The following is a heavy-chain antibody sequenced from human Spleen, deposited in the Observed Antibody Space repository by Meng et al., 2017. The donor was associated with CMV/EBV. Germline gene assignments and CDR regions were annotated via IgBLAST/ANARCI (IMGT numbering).Heavy chain of an antibody. J-gene: IGHJ5*02. Sequence: GGSLRLSCAVSGFTFSGFEMNWVRRAPGKGLEWLSYISSSGSTMYYADSVKGRFTISRDNAKSSLYLQMSSLRAEDTAVYYCVRQNYDSWSGYGSFDPWGQGTLVTVSS. CDR2: ISSSGSTM. V-gene: IGHV3-48*03. CDR1: GFTFSGFE. CDR3: VRQNYDSWSGYGSFDP. D-gene: IGHD3-3*01.